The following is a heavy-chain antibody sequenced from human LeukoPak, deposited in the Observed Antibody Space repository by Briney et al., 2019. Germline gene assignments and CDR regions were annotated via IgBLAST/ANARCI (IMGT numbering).Heavy chain of an antibody. Sequence: ASVKVSCKSSGYTFTTYFMRWVRQAPGQGIEWMGLLTPSGDGTSYAQKFRGRITMTRAASTATLYMELTSLTSEDTAVYHCARVADGFNRFDYWGQGSLVTVSS. J-gene: IGHJ4*02. CDR2: LTPSGDGT. CDR3: ARVADGFNRFDY. D-gene: IGHD2/OR15-2a*01. V-gene: IGHV1-46*01. CDR1: GYTFTTYF.